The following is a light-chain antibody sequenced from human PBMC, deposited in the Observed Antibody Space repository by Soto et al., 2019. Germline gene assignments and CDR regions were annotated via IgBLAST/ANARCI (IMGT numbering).Light chain of an antibody. J-gene: IGKJ1*01. V-gene: IGKV3-20*01. CDR1: QSLSSTY. Sequence: EIVLTQSPGTLSLSPGERATLSCRASQSLSSTYLAWYQQKPGQAPRLLIYGASNRATGIPDRFSGSGSETDFTLTISRLQPEDFAVYYCQQYGDSPRPFGQGTKVEIK. CDR3: QQYGDSPRP. CDR2: GAS.